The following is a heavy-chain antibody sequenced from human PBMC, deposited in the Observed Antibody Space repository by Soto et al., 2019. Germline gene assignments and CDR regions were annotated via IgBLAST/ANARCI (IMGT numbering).Heavy chain of an antibody. CDR1: GFTFSNYY. CDR3: ARSYSSGWEFDY. J-gene: IGHJ4*02. V-gene: IGHV3-11*01. D-gene: IGHD6-19*01. CDR2: ISSTGRTI. Sequence: GGSLRLSCGASGFTFSNYYMSWIRQAPGKGLEWVSYISSTGRTIYYADSVKGRFTVSRDNAQNSLSLKLNSLRVEDTAVYYCARSYSSGWEFDYWGQGTLVTVSS.